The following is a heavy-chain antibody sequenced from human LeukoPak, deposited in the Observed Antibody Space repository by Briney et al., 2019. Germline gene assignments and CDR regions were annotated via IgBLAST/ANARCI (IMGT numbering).Heavy chain of an antibody. J-gene: IGHJ4*02. CDR3: ARRAYSAAYWKHFDY. CDR1: GGSISSSSDY. V-gene: IGHV4-39*01. CDR2: INYHENT. D-gene: IGHD1-1*01. Sequence: SETLSLTCTVSGGSISSSSDYWGWIRQAPGKGLEWIGSINYHENTYYNSSLKSRVTISVDTSKNQFSLKLNSVTAADTAVYFCARRAYSAAYWKHFDYWGQGTLVTVSS.